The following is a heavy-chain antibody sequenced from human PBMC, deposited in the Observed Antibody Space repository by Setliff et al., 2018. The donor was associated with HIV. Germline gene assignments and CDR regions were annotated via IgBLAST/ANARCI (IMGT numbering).Heavy chain of an antibody. CDR3: AKGAGFYGDYTFDY. D-gene: IGHD4-17*01. CDR1: GPSINIHY. Sequence: SETLSLTCTVSGPSINIHYWSWIRQSPGKGFEWIGYIYSTGSTNYNPSLQSRVTISMVASRNQFSLMVTSVTAADTAVYYCAKGAGFYGDYTFDYWGQGNLVTVSS. V-gene: IGHV4-59*11. CDR2: IYSTGST. J-gene: IGHJ4*02.